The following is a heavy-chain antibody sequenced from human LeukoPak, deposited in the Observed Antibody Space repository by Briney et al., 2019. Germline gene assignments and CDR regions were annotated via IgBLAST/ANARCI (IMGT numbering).Heavy chain of an antibody. V-gene: IGHV1-46*03. CDR3: ARDRLGEDIVVVPAAPSLLFDY. CDR1: GYTFTGYY. D-gene: IGHD2-2*01. CDR2: INPSGGST. Sequence: EASVKVSCKASGYTFTGYYMHWVRQAPGQGLEWMGIINPSGGSTSYAQKFQGRVTMTRDTSTSTVYMELSSLRSEDTAVYYCARDRLGEDIVVVPAAPSLLFDYWGQGTLVTVSS. J-gene: IGHJ4*02.